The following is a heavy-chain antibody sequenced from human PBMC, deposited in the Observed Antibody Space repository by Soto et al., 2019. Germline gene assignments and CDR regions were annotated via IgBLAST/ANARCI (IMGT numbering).Heavy chain of an antibody. D-gene: IGHD2-21*01. J-gene: IGHJ3*02. CDR2: IIPIFGTA. CDR3: ARERIVVLNGAFDI. Sequence: SVKVSCKASGGTFSGYAISWVRQAPGQGLEWMGGIIPIFGTANYAQKFQGRVTITADESTSTAYMELSSLRSEDTAVYYCARERIVVLNGAFDIWGQGTMVTVSS. CDR1: GGTFSGYA. V-gene: IGHV1-69*13.